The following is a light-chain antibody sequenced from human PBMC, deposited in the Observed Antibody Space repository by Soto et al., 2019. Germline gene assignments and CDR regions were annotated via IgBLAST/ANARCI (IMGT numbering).Light chain of an antibody. CDR1: QTISSW. J-gene: IGKJ5*01. CDR3: KQAYSFPIT. V-gene: IGKV1-5*03. CDR2: KAS. Sequence: DIQMTQSPSTLSGSVGDRVTITCRASQTISSWLAWYQQKPGKAPKLLIYKASTLKSGVQSRFSGSGSGTDFTLSIKSLQPEDFATYYCKQAYSFPITFGQGTRLEIK.